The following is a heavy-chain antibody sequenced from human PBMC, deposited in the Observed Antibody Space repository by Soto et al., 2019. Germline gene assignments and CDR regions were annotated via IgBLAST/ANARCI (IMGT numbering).Heavy chain of an antibody. Sequence: GASVKVSCKASGYHFASYYIHWVRQAPGQGLEWMGIINSSGGSTSYAQEFQGRVTVTRDTSTNTVYMELSSLRSEDTALYYCARDGSYGDYDYWGQGTLVTVSS. CDR2: INSSGGST. J-gene: IGHJ4*02. CDR3: ARDGSYGDYDY. D-gene: IGHD4-17*01. V-gene: IGHV1-46*01. CDR1: GYHFASYY.